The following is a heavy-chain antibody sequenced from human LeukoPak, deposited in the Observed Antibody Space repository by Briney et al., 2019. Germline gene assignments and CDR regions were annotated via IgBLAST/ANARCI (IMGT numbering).Heavy chain of an antibody. CDR1: GFTFSSYS. D-gene: IGHD1-26*01. Sequence: GGSLRLSCAASGFTFSSYSMNWDRQAPGKGREWVSYIISSSSTIYYADYVKGRFTISRDNDKNSLYLQMNSLRAEDTAVYYCARVPKSIGESHHYYYYYMDVWGKGPTVTVSS. CDR2: IISSSSTI. CDR3: ARVPKSIGESHHYYYYYMDV. J-gene: IGHJ6*03. V-gene: IGHV3-48*04.